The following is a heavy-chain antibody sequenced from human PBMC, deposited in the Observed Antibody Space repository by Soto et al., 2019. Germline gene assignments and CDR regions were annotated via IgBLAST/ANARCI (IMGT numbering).Heavy chain of an antibody. CDR1: GFTFSSYA. CDR2: ISYDGSNK. D-gene: IGHD3-9*01. V-gene: IGHV3-30-3*01. CDR3: ARNRHVLRYFDWTRSLVDY. J-gene: IGHJ4*02. Sequence: PGGSLRLSCAASGFTFSSYAMHWVRQAPGKGLEWVAVISYDGSNKYYADSVKGRFTISRDNSKNTLYLQMNSLRAEDTAVYYCARNRHVLRYFDWTRSLVDYWGQGTLVTVSS.